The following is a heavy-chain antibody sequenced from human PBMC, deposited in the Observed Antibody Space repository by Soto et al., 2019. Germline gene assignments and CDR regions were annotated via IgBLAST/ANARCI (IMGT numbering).Heavy chain of an antibody. CDR1: GGSISSYY. J-gene: IGHJ4*02. V-gene: IGHV4-59*01. D-gene: IGHD3-22*01. Sequence: SETLSLTCTVSGGSISSYYWSWIRQPPGKGLEWIGYIYYSGSTNYNPSLKSRVTISVDTSKNQFSLKLSSVTAADTAVYYCAREAHYYDSSGYYQTRYFDYWGQGTLVTVSS. CDR3: AREAHYYDSSGYYQTRYFDY. CDR2: IYYSGST.